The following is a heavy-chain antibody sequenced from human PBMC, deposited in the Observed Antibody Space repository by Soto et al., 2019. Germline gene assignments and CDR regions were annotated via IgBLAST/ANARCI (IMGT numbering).Heavy chain of an antibody. J-gene: IGHJ6*02. Sequence: ASVKVSCKASGYTFTSYDINWVRQATGQGLEWMGWMNPNSGNTGYAQKFQGRVTMTRNTSISTAYMELSSLRSEDTAVYYCARSDGSLGYRSSWYWGYYYYGMDVWGQGTTVTVSS. CDR1: GYTFTSYD. D-gene: IGHD6-13*01. CDR2: MNPNSGNT. CDR3: ARSDGSLGYRSSWYWGYYYYGMDV. V-gene: IGHV1-8*01.